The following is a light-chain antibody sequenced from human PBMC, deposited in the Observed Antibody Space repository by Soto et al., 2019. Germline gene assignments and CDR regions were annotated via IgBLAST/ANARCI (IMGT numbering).Light chain of an antibody. J-gene: IGKJ5*01. CDR1: QSVKSSY. Sequence: EIVLTQSPGTLSLSPGERATMPCRASQSVKSSYLAWYQHKPVQAPRLLIYGTSSRATGIPDRFSGSGSGTDFTLTISRLEPEDFAVYYCQQYGSSITFGQGTRLE. V-gene: IGKV3-20*01. CDR3: QQYGSSIT. CDR2: GTS.